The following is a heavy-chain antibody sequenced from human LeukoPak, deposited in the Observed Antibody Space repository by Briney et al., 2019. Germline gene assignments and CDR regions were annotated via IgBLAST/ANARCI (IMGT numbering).Heavy chain of an antibody. CDR1: GFTFSNYW. D-gene: IGHD6-13*01. J-gene: IGHJ4*02. CDR2: IKQDGREK. Sequence: PGGSLRLSCAASGFTFSNYWMSWVRQAPGEGLEWVANIKQDGREKYYVDSVKGRFTISRDNAKNSLYLQMNSLRAEDTAVYCCAAGSSSWYFDYWGQGTLVTVSS. V-gene: IGHV3-7*02. CDR3: AAGSSSWYFDY.